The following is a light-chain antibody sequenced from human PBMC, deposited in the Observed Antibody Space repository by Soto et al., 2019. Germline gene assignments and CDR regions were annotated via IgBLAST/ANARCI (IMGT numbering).Light chain of an antibody. CDR2: LGS. CDR1: QSLLHANGYNY. J-gene: IGKJ2*02. CDR3: MQALQTPRT. Sequence: DIVMTQSPFSLPVTPGEPASISCRSSQSLLHANGYNYLDWYLQKPGRSPLLLISLGSNRASGVPDRFSGSGSGTDFTLKIKRVEAGDVGVYYCMQALQTPRTFGQGTRLEIK. V-gene: IGKV2-28*01.